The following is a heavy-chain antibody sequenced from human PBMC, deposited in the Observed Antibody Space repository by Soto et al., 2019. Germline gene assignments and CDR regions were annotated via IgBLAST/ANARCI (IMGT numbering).Heavy chain of an antibody. V-gene: IGHV3-33*01. CDR2: IWYDGRSK. CDR1: GFTFSNYG. Sequence: QVQLVESGGGVVQPGRSLRLSCAASGFTFSNYGLHWVRQAPGKGLEWVADIWYDGRSKNYVDSVKGRFTISRDNSKNTLYLEMNSLRAADSAVYYCGRVDRYYGMEVWGQGTTVTVSS. J-gene: IGHJ6*02. CDR3: GRVDRYYGMEV.